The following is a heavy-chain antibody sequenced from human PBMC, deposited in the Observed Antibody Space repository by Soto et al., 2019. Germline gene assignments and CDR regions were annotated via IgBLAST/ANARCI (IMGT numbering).Heavy chain of an antibody. V-gene: IGHV1-18*01. J-gene: IGHJ6*02. Sequence: QVQLVQSGAEVKKPGASVKVSCKASGYTFTSYGISWVRQAPGQGLEWMGSISAYNGNTNYAQKLQGRVTMTTDTTTSTAYLELRSLRSDDTAVYFCARDVLVVVAATMGHYYYGMDVWGQGTTVTVSS. CDR3: ARDVLVVVAATMGHYYYGMDV. CDR2: ISAYNGNT. CDR1: GYTFTSYG. D-gene: IGHD2-15*01.